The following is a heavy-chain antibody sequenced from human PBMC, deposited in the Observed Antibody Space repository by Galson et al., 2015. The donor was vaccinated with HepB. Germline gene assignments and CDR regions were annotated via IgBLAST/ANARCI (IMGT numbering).Heavy chain of an antibody. CDR3: ARDLRYFDWPVGYYGMDV. J-gene: IGHJ6*02. D-gene: IGHD3-9*01. V-gene: IGHV3-21*01. CDR1: GFTFSSYS. CDR2: ISSSSSYI. Sequence: LRLSCAASGFTFSSYSMNWVRQAPGKGLEWVSSISSSSSYIYYADSVKGRLTISRDNAKNSLYLQMNSLRAEDTAVYYCARDLRYFDWPVGYYGMDVWGQGTTVTVSS.